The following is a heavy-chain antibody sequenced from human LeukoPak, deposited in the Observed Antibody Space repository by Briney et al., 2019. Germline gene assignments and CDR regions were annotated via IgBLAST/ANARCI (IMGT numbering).Heavy chain of an antibody. D-gene: IGHD6-19*01. J-gene: IGHJ5*02. Sequence: PGGSLRLSCAASGFTFSGYAMSWVRQAPGKGLEWVSAISGSGGSTYYADSVKGRFTISRDNSKNTLYLQMNSLRAEDTAVYYCAKARAVAGLNWFDPWGQGTLVTVSS. CDR2: ISGSGGST. V-gene: IGHV3-23*01. CDR1: GFTFSGYA. CDR3: AKARAVAGLNWFDP.